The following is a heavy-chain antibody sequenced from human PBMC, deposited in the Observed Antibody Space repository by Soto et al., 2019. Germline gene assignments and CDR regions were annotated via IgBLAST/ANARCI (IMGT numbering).Heavy chain of an antibody. CDR3: VRAKKGGYSYTGCDI. V-gene: IGHV4-30-4*01. Sequence: QVQLQESGPGLVKPSQTLSLTCTVSGGSISSGDYYWSWIRQPPGKGLEWIGYIYYSGSTYYNPSLKSRVTISVDTSKNQFSLKLSSVTAADTAVYYCVRAKKGGYSYTGCDIWGQGTMVTVSS. J-gene: IGHJ3*02. D-gene: IGHD5-18*01. CDR1: GGSISSGDYY. CDR2: IYYSGST.